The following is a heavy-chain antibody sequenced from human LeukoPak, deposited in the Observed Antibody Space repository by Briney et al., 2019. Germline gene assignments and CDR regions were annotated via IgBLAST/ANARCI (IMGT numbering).Heavy chain of an antibody. CDR1: GYTFTSYG. D-gene: IGHD5-12*01. CDR2: ISGYNGNT. Sequence: GASVKVSCKASGYTFTSYGLHWVRQAPGQGLEWMGWISGYNGNTNYAQNLQGRVTMTTDTSTSTAYMELRSLTSDDTAVYFCAGDYIDHGDYWGQGTLVTVSS. J-gene: IGHJ4*02. CDR3: AGDYIDHGDY. V-gene: IGHV1-18*01.